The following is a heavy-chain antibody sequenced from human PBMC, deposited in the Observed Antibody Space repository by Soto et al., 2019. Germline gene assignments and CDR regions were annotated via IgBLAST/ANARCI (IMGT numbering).Heavy chain of an antibody. CDR2: IYYSGST. CDR1: GGSISSGGYY. V-gene: IGHV4-31*03. J-gene: IGHJ1*01. CDR3: AGQPDVYADFQH. D-gene: IGHD3-16*01. Sequence: QVQLQESGPGLVKPSQTLSLTCTVSGGSISSGGYYWSWIRQHPGKGLEWIGYIYYSGSTYYNPYLRRCVTISVDTSTNQFSLKLSSVTAADTAVYYCAGQPDVYADFQHWGQGTLVTVSS.